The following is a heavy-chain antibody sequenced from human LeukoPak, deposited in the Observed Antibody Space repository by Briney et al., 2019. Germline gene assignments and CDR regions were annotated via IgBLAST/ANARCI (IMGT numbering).Heavy chain of an antibody. V-gene: IGHV1-2*02. Sequence: ASVKVSCKASGYTFTGYYMRWVRQAPGQGLEWMGWINPNSGGTNYAQKFQGRVTMTRDTSISTAYMELSRLRSDDTAVYYCARDSRFIAAATLRGYYYGMDVWGQGTTVTVSS. J-gene: IGHJ6*02. CDR2: INPNSGGT. CDR3: ARDSRFIAAATLRGYYYGMDV. D-gene: IGHD6-13*01. CDR1: GYTFTGYY.